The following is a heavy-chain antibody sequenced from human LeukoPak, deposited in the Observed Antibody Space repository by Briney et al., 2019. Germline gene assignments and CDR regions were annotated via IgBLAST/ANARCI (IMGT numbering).Heavy chain of an antibody. J-gene: IGHJ4*02. Sequence: GGSLRLSCAASGFTSSTYGMHWVRQAPCKELEWVAVVWYDGTNIHYVDSVKGRFTISRDNSKSTLYLQMNSLTAEDTAVYYCARGGYSGTYFFDYWGQGTPVTVSS. D-gene: IGHD1-26*01. CDR2: VWYDGTNI. V-gene: IGHV3-33*01. CDR3: ARGGYSGTYFFDY. CDR1: GFTSSTYG.